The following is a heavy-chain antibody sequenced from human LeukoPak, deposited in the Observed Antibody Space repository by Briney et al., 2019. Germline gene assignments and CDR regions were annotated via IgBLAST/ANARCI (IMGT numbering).Heavy chain of an antibody. CDR3: ARAWSRVDPFDM. D-gene: IGHD2-8*02. CDR1: GFTFSSYS. CDR2: ISSNKITT. V-gene: IGHV3-48*01. Sequence: GSLRLSCAASGFTFSSYSMNWVRQAPGKGLEWVSYISSNKITTYYADSVKGRFTISRDNGKNSLYLQMNSLRAEDTAVYYCARAWSRVDPFDMWGQGTMVTVSS. J-gene: IGHJ3*02.